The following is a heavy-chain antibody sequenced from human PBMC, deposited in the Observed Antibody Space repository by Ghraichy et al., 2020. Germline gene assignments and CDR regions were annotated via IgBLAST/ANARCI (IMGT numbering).Heavy chain of an antibody. J-gene: IGHJ4*02. CDR3: ARGWSVWELATLYLL. CDR1: GGSFSGYY. Sequence: SETLSLTCAVYGGSFSGYYWSWIRQPPGKGLEWIGEINHSGSTNYNPSLKSRVTISVDTSKNQFSLKLSSVTAGDTAVYYCARGWSVWELATLYLLWGQGTLVTVSS. V-gene: IGHV4-34*01. CDR2: INHSGST. D-gene: IGHD1-26*01.